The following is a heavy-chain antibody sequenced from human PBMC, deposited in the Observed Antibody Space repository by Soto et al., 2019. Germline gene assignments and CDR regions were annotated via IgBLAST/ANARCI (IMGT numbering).Heavy chain of an antibody. J-gene: IGHJ6*03. Sequence: SETLSLTCAVYGGSFSGYYWSWIRQPPGKGLEWIGEINHSGSTNYNPSLKSRVTISVDTSKNQFSLKLSSVTAADTAVYYCARGRHSNYYYYYYMDVWGKGTTVTVSS. CDR1: GGSFSGYY. CDR2: INHSGST. D-gene: IGHD4-4*01. V-gene: IGHV4-34*01. CDR3: ARGRHSNYYYYYYMDV.